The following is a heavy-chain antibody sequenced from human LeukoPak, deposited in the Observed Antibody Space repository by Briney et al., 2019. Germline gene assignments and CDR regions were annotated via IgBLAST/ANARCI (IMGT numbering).Heavy chain of an antibody. V-gene: IGHV4-61*01. D-gene: IGHD5-12*01. CDR3: ARSVSGYDYYFDY. CDR1: GGSVSSGSYY. Sequence: SETLSLTCTVSGGSVSSGSYYWSWIRQPPGKGLEWIGHIYYSGTTNCNPSLKSRVTISVDMSKNQFSLKLSSVTAADTAVYYCARSVSGYDYYFDYWGQGTLVTVSS. CDR2: IYYSGTT. J-gene: IGHJ4*02.